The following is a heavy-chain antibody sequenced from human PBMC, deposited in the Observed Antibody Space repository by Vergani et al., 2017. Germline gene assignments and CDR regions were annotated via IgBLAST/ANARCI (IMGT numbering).Heavy chain of an antibody. J-gene: IGHJ4*02. D-gene: IGHD5-18*01. CDR1: GFTFSDHY. CDR2: ISSSGNTK. V-gene: IGHV3-11*01. CDR3: ARLQKGYSSSFDF. Sequence: QVQLVESGGGLVKAGGSLILSCAASGFTFSDHYMSWIRQAPGKGLEWVSFISSSGNTKYYADSVRGRFTISMDNAKKSLYLQINSLRVDDTAVYYCARLQKGYSSSFDFLGQGTLVTVSS.